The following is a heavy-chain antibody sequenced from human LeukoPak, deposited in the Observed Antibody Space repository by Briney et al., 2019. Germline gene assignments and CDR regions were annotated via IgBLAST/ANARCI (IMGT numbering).Heavy chain of an antibody. J-gene: IGHJ3*02. CDR2: ISSSSSYI. CDR3: ARDSLPVVVANAFDI. CDR1: GFTFSSYS. Sequence: GGSLRLSCAASGFTFSSYSMNWVRQAPGKGLEWVSSISSSSSYIYYADSVKGRFTISRDNAKNSLYLQMNSLRAEDTAVYYCARDSLPVVVANAFDIWGQGTMDTVSS. V-gene: IGHV3-21*01. D-gene: IGHD2-15*01.